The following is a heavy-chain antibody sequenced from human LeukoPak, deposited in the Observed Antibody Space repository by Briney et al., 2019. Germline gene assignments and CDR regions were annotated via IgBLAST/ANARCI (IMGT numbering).Heavy chain of an antibody. V-gene: IGHV3-74*01. Sequence: GGSLRLSCAASGFTFSSYWMHWVRQAPGKGLVWFSRINSDGSSTSYADSVKGRFSISRDNAKNSLYLQMNSLRAEDTAVYYCAGYHWNSGVVYWGQGTLVTVSS. CDR2: INSDGSST. CDR3: AGYHWNSGVVY. CDR1: GFTFSSYW. D-gene: IGHD1-7*01. J-gene: IGHJ4*02.